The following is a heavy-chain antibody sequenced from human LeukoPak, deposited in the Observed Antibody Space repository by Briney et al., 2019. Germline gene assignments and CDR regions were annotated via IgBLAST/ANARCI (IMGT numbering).Heavy chain of an antibody. CDR1: GGSISSYY. CDR2: FYYTGST. CDR3: ARVSSSWLLPKY. D-gene: IGHD6-13*01. Sequence: PSETLSLTCTVSGGSISSYYWSWIRQPPGKGLERIGYFYYTGSTNYNPSLKSRVTMSVDTSNNQFSLKLSSVTAADTAVYYCARVSSSWLLPKYWGQGTLVTVSS. J-gene: IGHJ4*02. V-gene: IGHV4-59*01.